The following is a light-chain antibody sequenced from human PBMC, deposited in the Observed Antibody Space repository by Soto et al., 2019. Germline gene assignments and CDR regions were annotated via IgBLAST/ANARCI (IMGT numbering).Light chain of an antibody. CDR1: QSISST. CDR3: QQYSNWPPLT. CDR2: GAS. Sequence: EIVMTQSPATLSVSPGERATLSCRASQSISSTLAWYQQKPGQAPRLLIYGASTRATGIPARFSGSGSGTEFTLTISRLQSEDFAVYYCQQYSNWPPLTFGGGTKVEIK. V-gene: IGKV3-15*01. J-gene: IGKJ4*01.